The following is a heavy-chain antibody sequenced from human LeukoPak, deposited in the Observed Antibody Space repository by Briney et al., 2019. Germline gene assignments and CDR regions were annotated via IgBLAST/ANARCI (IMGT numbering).Heavy chain of an antibody. CDR2: INQDGSEK. J-gene: IGHJ4*02. CDR1: GFTFSSYL. V-gene: IGHV3-7*01. D-gene: IGHD3-16*02. CDR3: ARVSVSYDYVWGSYRYGGNFDY. Sequence: GGSLRLSCAASGFTFSSYLMSWVRQAPGKGLEWVANINQDGSEKYYVDSVKGRFTISRDNAKNSLYLQMNSLRAEDTAVYYCARVSVSYDYVWGSYRYGGNFDYWGQGTLVTVSS.